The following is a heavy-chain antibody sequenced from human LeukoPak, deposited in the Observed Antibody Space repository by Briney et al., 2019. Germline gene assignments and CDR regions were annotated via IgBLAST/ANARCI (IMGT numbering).Heavy chain of an antibody. CDR2: ISWNSGSI. CDR1: GFTFDDYA. D-gene: IGHD6-13*01. CDR3: AKDAFYSSSWCGFDL. J-gene: IGHJ2*01. Sequence: GRSLRLSCAASGFTFDDYALHWVRQAPGKGLEWVSGISWNSGSIGYADSVKGRFTISRDNAKNSLYLQMNSLRAEDTALYYCAKDAFYSSSWCGFDLWGRGTLVTVSS. V-gene: IGHV3-9*01.